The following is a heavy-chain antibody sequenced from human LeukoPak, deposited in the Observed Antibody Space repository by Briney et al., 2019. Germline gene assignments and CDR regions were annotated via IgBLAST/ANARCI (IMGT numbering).Heavy chain of an antibody. CDR2: IGSGGGSI. Sequence: GGSLRLSCAASGFTFSNYEMNWVRQAPGKGLEWVSYIGSGGGSIYYADSVRGRFTSSRDNSKNTLYLQMNSLRAEDTAVYYCAKDNSSVYSSSLDQWGQGTLVTVSS. D-gene: IGHD6-6*01. J-gene: IGHJ4*02. V-gene: IGHV3-48*03. CDR3: AKDNSSVYSSSLDQ. CDR1: GFTFSNYE.